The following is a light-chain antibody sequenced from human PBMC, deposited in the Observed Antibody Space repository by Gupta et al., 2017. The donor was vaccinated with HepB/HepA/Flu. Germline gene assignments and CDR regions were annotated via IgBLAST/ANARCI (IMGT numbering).Light chain of an antibody. V-gene: IGLV2-14*03. CDR3: SSYTSSSTPVV. CDR2: DVS. CDR1: SSDVGGYNY. Sequence: QSALTQPASVSWSPGRSITISCTGTSSDVGGYNYVPWYQQHPGKAPKLMIYDVSNRPSGVSNRFSGSKSGNTASLTISGLQAEDEADYYCSSYTSSSTPVVFGGGTKLTVL. J-gene: IGLJ2*01.